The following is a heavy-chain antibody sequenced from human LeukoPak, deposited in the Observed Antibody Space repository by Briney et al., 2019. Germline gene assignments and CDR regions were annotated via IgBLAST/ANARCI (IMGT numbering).Heavy chain of an antibody. CDR3: ARKGVAGTFGFDY. CDR1: GYTFTGYY. V-gene: IGHV1-18*04. J-gene: IGHJ4*02. Sequence: ASVKVSCKASGYTFTGYYMHWVRQAPGQGLEWMGWISAYNGNTNYAQKLQGRVTMTTDTSTSTAYMELSSLRSEDTAVYYCARKGVAGTFGFDYWGQGTLVTVSS. CDR2: ISAYNGNT. D-gene: IGHD6-19*01.